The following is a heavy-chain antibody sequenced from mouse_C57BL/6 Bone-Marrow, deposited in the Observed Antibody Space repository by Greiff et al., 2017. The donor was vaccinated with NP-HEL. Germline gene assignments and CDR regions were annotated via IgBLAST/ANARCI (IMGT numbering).Heavy chain of an antibody. CDR2: IDPEDGDT. D-gene: IGHD2-3*01. J-gene: IGHJ3*01. V-gene: IGHV14-1*01. CDR3: TTDGYYPSWFAY. CDR1: GFNIKDYY. Sequence: VQLQQSGAELVRPGASAKLSCTASGFNIKDYYMHWVKQRPEQGLEWIGRIDPEDGDTEYAPKFQGKATMTADTSSNTAYLQLSSLRSEDTAVYYCTTDGYYPSWFAYWGQGTLVTVSA.